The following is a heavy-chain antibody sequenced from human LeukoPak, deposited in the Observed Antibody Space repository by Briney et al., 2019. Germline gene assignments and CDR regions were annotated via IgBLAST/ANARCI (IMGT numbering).Heavy chain of an antibody. CDR1: GFTFSSYA. D-gene: IGHD1-26*01. Sequence: PGGSLGLSCAASGFTFSSYAMSWVRQAPGKGLEWVSAISGSGGSTYYADSVKGRFTISRDNSKNTLYLQMNSLRAEDTAVYYCARERRIVGATEGDYFDYWGQGTLVTVSS. J-gene: IGHJ4*02. V-gene: IGHV3-23*01. CDR3: ARERRIVGATEGDYFDY. CDR2: ISGSGGST.